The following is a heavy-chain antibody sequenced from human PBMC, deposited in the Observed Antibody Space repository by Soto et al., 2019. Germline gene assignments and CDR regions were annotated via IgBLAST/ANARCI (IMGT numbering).Heavy chain of an antibody. Sequence: EVQLVESGGGLVQPGWSLRLSCTASGLPLSTYWMSWVRQAPGKGLEWVANINQDGSEKNYVDSVKGRFTISRDNAQGLLFLKMYSLRDEDTAIYYCARTPVRLYLEWLVYSFDSWGQGTLVTVSS. CDR1: GLPLSTYW. CDR2: INQDGSEK. D-gene: IGHD3-3*01. CDR3: ARTPVRLYLEWLVYSFDS. V-gene: IGHV3-7*01. J-gene: IGHJ4*02.